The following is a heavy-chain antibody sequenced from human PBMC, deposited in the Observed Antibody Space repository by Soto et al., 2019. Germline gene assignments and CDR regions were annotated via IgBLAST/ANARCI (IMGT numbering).Heavy chain of an antibody. V-gene: IGHV1-69*01. D-gene: IGHD6-19*01. CDR1: GGTFSTYA. Sequence: QVQLVQSGAEVKQPGSSVEVCCKTSGGTFSTYAIYWVRQAPGQGLEWMGAIIPLFGTADYAQKFQGRVTITADGSTSTAYMELSSLRSEDTAVYYCARPKGSYSSGYYYFDYWGQGTLVTVSS. CDR3: ARPKGSYSSGYYYFDY. CDR2: IIPLFGTA. J-gene: IGHJ4*02.